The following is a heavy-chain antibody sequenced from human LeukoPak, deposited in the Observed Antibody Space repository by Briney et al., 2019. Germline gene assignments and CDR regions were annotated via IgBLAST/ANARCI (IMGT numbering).Heavy chain of an antibody. CDR1: GFTFSSYS. D-gene: IGHD3-3*01. CDR2: ISSSSSYI. V-gene: IGHV3-21*01. J-gene: IGHJ5*02. CDR3: ARDGTIFGVVTDNWFDP. Sequence: GGSLRLSCAASGFTFSSYSMNWVRQAPGKGLEWVSSISSSSSYIYYADSVKGRFTISRDNAKNSLYLQMNSLRAEDTAVCYCARDGTIFGVVTDNWFDPWGQGTLVTVSS.